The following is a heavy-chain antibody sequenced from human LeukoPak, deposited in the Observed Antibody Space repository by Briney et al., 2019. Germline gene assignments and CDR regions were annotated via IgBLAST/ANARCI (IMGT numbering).Heavy chain of an antibody. CDR3: ARFGSSSKPFDY. Sequence: PGGSLRLSCAASGFTFSSYAMSWVRQAPGKGLEWVSAISGSGAYTWYADSVKGRFTISKDSSSTILYLQMNSLRAEDTAVYYCARFGSSSKPFDYWGQGTLVTVSS. D-gene: IGHD6-13*01. CDR2: ISGSGAYT. CDR1: GFTFSSYA. V-gene: IGHV3-23*01. J-gene: IGHJ4*02.